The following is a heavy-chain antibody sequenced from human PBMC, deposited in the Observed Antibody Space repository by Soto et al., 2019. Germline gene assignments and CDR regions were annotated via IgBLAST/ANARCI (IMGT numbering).Heavy chain of an antibody. Sequence: ASVKVSCQASGYTFTTYDINWVRQATGQGLEWMGWINPNSGGTNYAQKFQGWVTMTRDTSISTAYMELSRLRSDDTAVYYCARELVGATSPDAFDIWGQGTMVT. V-gene: IGHV1-2*04. J-gene: IGHJ3*02. CDR1: GYTFTTYD. D-gene: IGHD1-26*01. CDR3: ARELVGATSPDAFDI. CDR2: INPNSGGT.